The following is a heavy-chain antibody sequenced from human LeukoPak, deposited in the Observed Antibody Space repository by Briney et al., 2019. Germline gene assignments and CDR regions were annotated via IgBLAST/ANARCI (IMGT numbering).Heavy chain of an antibody. Sequence: ASVKVSCKVSGYTLTELSMHWVRQAPGKGLEWMGGFDPEDGETIYAQKFQGRVTMTEDTSTDTAYMELSSLRSEDTAVYYCATGLIVGATPPYFDYWGQGTLVTVSS. CDR3: ATGLIVGATPPYFDY. CDR2: FDPEDGET. D-gene: IGHD1-26*01. CDR1: GYTLTELS. J-gene: IGHJ4*02. V-gene: IGHV1-24*01.